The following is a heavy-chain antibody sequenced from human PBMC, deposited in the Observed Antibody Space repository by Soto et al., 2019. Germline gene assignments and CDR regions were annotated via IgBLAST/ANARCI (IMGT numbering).Heavy chain of an antibody. CDR2: IIPVFRSA. Sequence: VQLVQSGAEVKKTGSSVKVSCKASGGTFNKFAFSWVRQAPGQGFEWMGGIIPVFRSANYAQRFRGRITITADEYTSTVYMELSSLRSEDTAVYYCATRDPGHYWGQGTLVTVSS. V-gene: IGHV1-69*01. CDR3: ATRDPGHY. J-gene: IGHJ4*02. CDR1: GGTFNKFA.